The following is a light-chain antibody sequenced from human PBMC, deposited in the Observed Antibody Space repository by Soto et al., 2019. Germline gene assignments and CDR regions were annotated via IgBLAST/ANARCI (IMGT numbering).Light chain of an antibody. CDR3: ISYAGSTNFVV. J-gene: IGLJ2*01. CDR2: EVN. CDR1: SSDVGSYNL. V-gene: IGLV2-14*02. Sequence: QSALTQPASVSGSPGQSITISCTGTSSDVGSYNLVSWYQQLPGKAPKVIICEVNKRPSGVPDRFSGSKSGNTASLTVSGLQAEDEADYYCISYAGSTNFVVFGGGTKLTVL.